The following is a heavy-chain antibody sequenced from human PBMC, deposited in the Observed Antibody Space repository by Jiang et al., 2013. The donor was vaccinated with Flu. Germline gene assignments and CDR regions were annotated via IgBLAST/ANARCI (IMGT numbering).Heavy chain of an antibody. V-gene: IGHV3-66*01. J-gene: IGHJ3*02. D-gene: IGHD3-10*01. CDR3: VSFRIIIINHAFGI. CDR1: GFTVSNNY. CDR2: IYSGGST. Sequence: QLLESGGGLVQPGGSLRLSCAASGFTVSNNYMNWVRQAPGKGLEWVSVIYSGGSTYYADSVKGRFTISRDNSKNTLYLQMNSLRAKDTAVYYCVSFRIIIINHAFGIWGQGTTVTVSS.